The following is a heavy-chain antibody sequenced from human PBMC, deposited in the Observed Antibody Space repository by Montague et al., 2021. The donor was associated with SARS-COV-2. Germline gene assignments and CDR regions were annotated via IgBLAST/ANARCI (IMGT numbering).Heavy chain of an antibody. D-gene: IGHD6-19*01. CDR1: GGSISTYY. Sequence: SETLSLTRTLSGGSISTYYWNWIRQSPGKGLEWIGYVSDSGSTNXNPSLKSRIAISVATSKSQFSLKLTAVTVADTAVYYCARGRGWLVFDYWGQGNLVTVSS. CDR2: VSDSGST. CDR3: ARGRGWLVFDY. V-gene: IGHV4-59*01. J-gene: IGHJ4*02.